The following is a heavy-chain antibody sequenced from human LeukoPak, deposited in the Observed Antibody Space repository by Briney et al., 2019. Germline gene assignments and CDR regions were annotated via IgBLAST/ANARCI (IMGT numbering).Heavy chain of an antibody. CDR2: INWDDQK. CDR1: GFSLTTSGVG. CDR3: AHRRDSSGYQYRYWFAP. V-gene: IGHV2-5*02. Sequence: SGPTHVQPTQPLTLTCTFSGFSLTTSGVGVGWIRQPPGKALEWLALINWDDQKVYSPSLQSRLSITKDTSKNQVVLTMTNVDPVDTATYYCAHRRDSSGYQYRYWFAPWGQGTLVTVSS. J-gene: IGHJ5*02. D-gene: IGHD3-22*01.